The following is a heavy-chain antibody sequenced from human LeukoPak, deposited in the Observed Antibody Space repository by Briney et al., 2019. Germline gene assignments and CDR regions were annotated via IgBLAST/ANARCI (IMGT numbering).Heavy chain of an antibody. CDR1: GYTFTNYG. Sequence: ASVKVSCKASGYTFTNYGISWVRQAPGQGLEWMGWISAYNGNTNYAQKLQGRVTMTTDTSTSTAYMELRSLRSDDTAVYYCARDGVVPAAVTKPLDYWGQGTLVTVSS. J-gene: IGHJ4*02. CDR3: ARDGVVPAAVTKPLDY. D-gene: IGHD2-2*01. CDR2: ISAYNGNT. V-gene: IGHV1-18*01.